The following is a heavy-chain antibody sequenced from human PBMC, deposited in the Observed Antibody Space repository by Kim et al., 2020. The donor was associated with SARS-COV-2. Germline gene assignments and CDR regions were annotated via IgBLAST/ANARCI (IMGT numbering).Heavy chain of an antibody. Sequence: GGSLRLSCAASGFTFSSYGMRWVRQAPGKGLEWVGVISYDGSNKYYADSVKGRFTISRDNSKNTLYLQMNILRAEETAVYYGAKGGEVVPAAIPVDPWG. V-gene: IGHV3-30*18. CDR2: ISYDGSNK. J-gene: IGHJ5*02. CDR3: AKGGEVVPAAIPVDP. CDR1: GFTFSSYG. D-gene: IGHD2-2*01.